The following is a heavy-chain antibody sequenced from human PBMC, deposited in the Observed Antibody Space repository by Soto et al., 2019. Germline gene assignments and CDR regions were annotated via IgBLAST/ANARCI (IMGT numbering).Heavy chain of an antibody. D-gene: IGHD3-22*01. V-gene: IGHV3-30*18. CDR3: AKVHEKYYDHSGLDY. Sequence: QVQLVESGGGVVQPGRSLRLSCAASGFTFSSYGMHWVRQAPGKGLEWVAVISYDGSKKYYADSVKGRFTISRDNSKKALYLQMNSLTAEDTAVYYCAKVHEKYYDHSGLDYWGQGSLVTVSS. J-gene: IGHJ4*02. CDR2: ISYDGSKK. CDR1: GFTFSSYG.